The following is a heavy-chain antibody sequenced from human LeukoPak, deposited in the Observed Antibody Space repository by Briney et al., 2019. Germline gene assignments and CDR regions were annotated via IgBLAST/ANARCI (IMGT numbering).Heavy chain of an antibody. CDR1: GFTFSSYA. D-gene: IGHD6-13*01. V-gene: IGHV3-23*01. CDR2: ISGSGGST. Sequence: GGSLRLSCAASGFTFSSYAMTWARQAPGKGLEWVSGISGSGGSTYYADSVKGRFTISRDNSKNTLYLQMNSLRAEDTAIYYCAKVGSSIPHYGMDVWGQGTTVTASS. J-gene: IGHJ6*02. CDR3: AKVGSSIPHYGMDV.